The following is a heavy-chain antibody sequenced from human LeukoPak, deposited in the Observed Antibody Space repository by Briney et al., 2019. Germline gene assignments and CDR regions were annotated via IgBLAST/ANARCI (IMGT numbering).Heavy chain of an antibody. D-gene: IGHD6-13*01. CDR2: INPSGGST. J-gene: IGHJ5*02. CDR3: ARDRGSSSWLVLDWFDP. Sequence: EASVKVSCKASGYTFTSYYMHWVRQAPGQGLEWMGIINPSGGSTSYALKFQGRVTMTRDTSTSTVYMELSSLRSEDTAVYYCARDRGSSSWLVLDWFDPWGQGTLVTVSS. CDR1: GYTFTSYY. V-gene: IGHV1-46*01.